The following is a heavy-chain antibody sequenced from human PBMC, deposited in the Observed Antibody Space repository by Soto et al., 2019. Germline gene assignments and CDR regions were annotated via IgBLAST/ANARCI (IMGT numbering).Heavy chain of an antibody. J-gene: IGHJ5*02. CDR3: ARPLQLAVSGFDP. D-gene: IGHD3-3*02. CDR1: GDSISSSSYY. V-gene: IGHV4-39*01. Sequence: SETLSLTCAVSGDSISSSSYYWARIRQPPGKGLEWIGSIHYRANSYYSPSLKSRITISVDTSKNQISLRLGSVTAADTAVYYCARPLQLAVSGFDPWGQGTLVTVSS. CDR2: IHYRANS.